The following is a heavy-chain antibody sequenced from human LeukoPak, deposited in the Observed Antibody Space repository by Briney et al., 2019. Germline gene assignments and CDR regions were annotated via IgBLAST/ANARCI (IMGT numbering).Heavy chain of an antibody. CDR1: GVSISAYF. Sequence: SETLSLTCSVSGVSISAYFWSWIRQPAGKGLEWIGRIYPGESIYASENTNYNPSLKSRVSMSGDTSKNQVSLKLRSVTAADTAVYYCARDPTTVTTIFDSWGQGTLVTVSS. CDR2: IYPGESIYASENT. V-gene: IGHV4-4*07. CDR3: ARDPTTVTTIFDS. D-gene: IGHD4-17*01. J-gene: IGHJ4*02.